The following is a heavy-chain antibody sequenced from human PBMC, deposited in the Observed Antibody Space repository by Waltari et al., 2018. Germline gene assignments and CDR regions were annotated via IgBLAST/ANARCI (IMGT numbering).Heavy chain of an antibody. Sequence: EVQLVESGGGLVKPGGSLRLSCAASGFTFSSYSMNWVRQAPGKGLEWVSSISSSSSYIYYADSVKGRFTISRDNAKNSLYLQMNSLRAEDTAVYYCARDYGPEDGEGYYYYYGMDVWGQGTTVTVSS. J-gene: IGHJ6*02. D-gene: IGHD2-15*01. V-gene: IGHV3-21*01. CDR3: ARDYGPEDGEGYYYYYGMDV. CDR2: ISSSSSYI. CDR1: GFTFSSYS.